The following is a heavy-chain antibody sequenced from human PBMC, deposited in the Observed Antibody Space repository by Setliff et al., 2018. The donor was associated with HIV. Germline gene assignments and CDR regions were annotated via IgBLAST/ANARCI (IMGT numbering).Heavy chain of an antibody. CDR2: ICTGGST. CDR1: GGSISSGSYY. Sequence: SETLSLTCTVSGGSISSGSYYWSWIRQPAGKGLEWIGHICTGGSTNYNPSLKSRLTISVDTSENQFSLKLSSVTAADMAVYYCARGRLGGYTYGSPPAFFDIWGQGTMVTVSS. V-gene: IGHV4-61*09. J-gene: IGHJ3*02. CDR3: ARGRLGGYTYGSPPAFFDI. D-gene: IGHD5-18*01.